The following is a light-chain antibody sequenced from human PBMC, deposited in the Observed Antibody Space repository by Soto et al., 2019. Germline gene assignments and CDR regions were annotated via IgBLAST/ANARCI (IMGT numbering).Light chain of an antibody. V-gene: IGKV4-1*01. J-gene: IGKJ1*01. Sequence: DIVMTQSPDSLAVSLGERATINCKSSQSVLYSSTNKNYLAWYQQKPGQPPNLLIYWASTRESRVPDRFSGSGSGTDFTLTISRLQAEDVAVYYCLQYYSTPQTFGQGPKVEIK. CDR3: LQYYSTPQT. CDR1: QSVLYSSTNKNY. CDR2: WAS.